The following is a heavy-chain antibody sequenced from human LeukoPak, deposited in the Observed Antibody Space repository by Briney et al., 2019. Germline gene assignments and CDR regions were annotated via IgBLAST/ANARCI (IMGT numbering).Heavy chain of an antibody. V-gene: IGHV4-59*01. CDR3: AGMRITTPTVRTLDY. CDR2: IYYTGST. Sequence: PSETLSLTCTVSGGSMSTYYWTWIRQPPGKGLEWIGFIYYTGSTNYNPSLRSRVTISVHTSKNQFSLKLSSVTAADTAVYYCAGMRITTPTVRTLDYWGQGTLVSVSS. D-gene: IGHD1-14*01. CDR1: GGSMSTYY. J-gene: IGHJ4*02.